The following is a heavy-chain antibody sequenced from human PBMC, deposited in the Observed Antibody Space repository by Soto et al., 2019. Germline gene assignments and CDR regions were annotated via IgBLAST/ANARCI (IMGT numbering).Heavy chain of an antibody. D-gene: IGHD3-9*01. CDR1: GGSISSYY. CDR3: AKGRGYYDILTGYYNGYYFDY. Sequence: SETLSLTCTVSGGSISSYYWSWIRQPAGKGLEWIGRIYTSGSTNYNPSLKSRVTMSVDTSKNQFSLKLSSVTAADTAVYYCAKGRGYYDILTGYYNGYYFDYWGQGTLVTVSS. CDR2: IYTSGST. V-gene: IGHV4-4*07. J-gene: IGHJ4*02.